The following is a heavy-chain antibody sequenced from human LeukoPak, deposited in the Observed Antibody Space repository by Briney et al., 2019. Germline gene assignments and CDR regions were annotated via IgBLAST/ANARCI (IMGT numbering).Heavy chain of an antibody. J-gene: IGHJ4*02. Sequence: GGSLRLSCAASGFTFSSYAMSWVRQAPGKGLEWVSAISGSGGSTYYADSVKGRFTIARDNSTNTLYLQMNSLRAEDTAVYYCARDLDGITLRWLPRYSPLGYWGQGTLVTVSS. D-gene: IGHD5-24*01. CDR2: ISGSGGST. V-gene: IGHV3-23*01. CDR3: ARDLDGITLRWLPRYSPLGY. CDR1: GFTFSSYA.